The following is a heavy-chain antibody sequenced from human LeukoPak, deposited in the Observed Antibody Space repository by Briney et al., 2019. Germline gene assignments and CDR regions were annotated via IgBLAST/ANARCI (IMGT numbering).Heavy chain of an antibody. J-gene: IGHJ6*02. Sequence: SSETLSLTCAVYGGSFSGYYWSWIRQPPGKGLEWIGEINHSGSTNYNPSLKSRVTISVDTSKNQFSLKLSSVTAADTAVYYCARGRRHTSHYYYYGMDVWGQGTTVTVSS. D-gene: IGHD2-2*02. V-gene: IGHV4-34*01. CDR3: ARGRRHTSHYYYYGMDV. CDR1: GGSFSGYY. CDR2: INHSGST.